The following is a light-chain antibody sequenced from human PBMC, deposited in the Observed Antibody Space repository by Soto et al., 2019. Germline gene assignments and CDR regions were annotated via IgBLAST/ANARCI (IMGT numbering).Light chain of an antibody. Sequence: DVVMTQTPLSSAVTLGEPASISCRSSQSLVHSDGNTYLSWLQQRQGKPPRLLIYEISNRFSEVPERISGSGTGTDFTLKISRVESEEVGVYYCMQATYIPYTFGQVTKLEIK. CDR2: EIS. J-gene: IGKJ2*01. CDR3: MQATYIPYT. V-gene: IGKV2-24*01. CDR1: QSLVHSDGNTY.